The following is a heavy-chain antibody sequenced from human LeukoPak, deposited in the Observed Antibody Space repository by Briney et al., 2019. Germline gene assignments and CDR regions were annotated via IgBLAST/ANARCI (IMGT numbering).Heavy chain of an antibody. J-gene: IGHJ5*02. Sequence: SETLSLTCTVSGGSISSSSYYWGWIRQPPGKGLEWIATIHYSGSTYYNPSLKSRVTISLDTSKNQFSLKLSSVTAADTAVYYCARDGHVDTAMVTDPWGQGTLVTVSS. V-gene: IGHV4-39*07. CDR1: GGSISSSSYY. CDR3: ARDGHVDTAMVTDP. CDR2: IHYSGST. D-gene: IGHD5-18*01.